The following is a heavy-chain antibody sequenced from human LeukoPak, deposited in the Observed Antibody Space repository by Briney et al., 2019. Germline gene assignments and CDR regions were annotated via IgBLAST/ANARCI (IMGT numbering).Heavy chain of an antibody. Sequence: PSETLSLTCTVSGGSISSYYWSWIRQPPGKGLEWIGYIYYSGSTNYNPSLKSRVTISVDTSKNQFSLKLSSVTAADTAVYYCAREETNYDILTGPPSYGMDVWGQGTTVTVPS. V-gene: IGHV4-59*01. J-gene: IGHJ6*02. CDR3: AREETNYDILTGPPSYGMDV. CDR2: IYYSGST. D-gene: IGHD3-9*01. CDR1: GGSISSYY.